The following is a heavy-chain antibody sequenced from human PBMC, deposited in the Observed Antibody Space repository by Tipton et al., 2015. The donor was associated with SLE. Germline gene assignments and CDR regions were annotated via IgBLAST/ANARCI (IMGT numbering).Heavy chain of an antibody. Sequence: TLSLTCTVSGGSISSYYWSWIRQPPGKGLEWIGQINHRGSTNYNPSLKSRVTISIDTSNNQFSLKLSSVTAADTAVYYCAGVRKKGWGWFDPWGQGTLVTGSS. CDR3: AGVRKKGWGWFDP. J-gene: IGHJ5*02. CDR2: INHRGST. CDR1: GGSISSYY. V-gene: IGHV4-34*01. D-gene: IGHD3-16*01.